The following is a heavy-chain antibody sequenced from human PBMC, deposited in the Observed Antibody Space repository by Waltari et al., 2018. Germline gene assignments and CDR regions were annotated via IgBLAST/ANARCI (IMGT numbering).Heavy chain of an antibody. CDR2: IYTSGST. CDR1: GGSISSYY. J-gene: IGHJ5*02. CDR3: ARDGGSPGWVAVIKPGWFDP. Sequence: QVQLQESGPGLVKPSETLSLTCTVSGGSISSYYWSWIRQPAGKGLEWIGRIYTSGSTNYNPSLKSRVTMSVDTSKNQFSLKLSSVTAAGTAVYYCARDGGSPGWVAVIKPGWFDPWGQGTLVTVSS. D-gene: IGHD2-15*01. V-gene: IGHV4-4*07.